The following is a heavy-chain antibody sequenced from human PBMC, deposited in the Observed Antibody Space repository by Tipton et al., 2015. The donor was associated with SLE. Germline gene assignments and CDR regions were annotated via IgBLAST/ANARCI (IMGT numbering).Heavy chain of an antibody. CDR2: IYHTGST. CDR1: GGSVSSRTYS. D-gene: IGHD3-3*01. Sequence: TLSLTCEVSGGSVSSRTYSWGWIRQPPGKGLEWIGYIYHTGSTYYNPSLKSRVTISVDKSKNHFSLKLTSVTAADTAVYYCAGSHLEWSHVFDYWGQGTLVTVAS. CDR3: AGSHLEWSHVFDY. V-gene: IGHV4-30-2*01. J-gene: IGHJ4*02.